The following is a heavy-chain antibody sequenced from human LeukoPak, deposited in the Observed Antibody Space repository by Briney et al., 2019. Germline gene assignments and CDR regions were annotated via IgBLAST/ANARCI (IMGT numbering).Heavy chain of an antibody. CDR2: IYHSGST. J-gene: IGHJ4*02. Sequence: GSLRLSCAASGFTFSDYAMHWVRQAPGKGLEWIGEIYHSGSTNYNPSLKSRVTISVDKSKNQSSLQLSYVTAADTAVYYCASQYSGYDSDRGDCGGDCYFDYWGQGTLVTVSS. V-gene: IGHV4-4*02. CDR3: ASQYSGYDSDRGDCGGDCYFDY. D-gene: IGHD5-12*01. CDR1: GFTFSDYA.